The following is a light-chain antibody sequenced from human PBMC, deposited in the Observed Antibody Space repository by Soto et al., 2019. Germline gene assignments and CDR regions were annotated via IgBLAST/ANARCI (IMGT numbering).Light chain of an antibody. V-gene: IGKV3-11*01. CDR1: QSVSSY. J-gene: IGKJ4*01. Sequence: EIVLTQSPATLSLSPGERATLSCRASQSVSSYLAWYQQKSGQAPRLLIYEASNRATGIPARFSGSGSGTDFTLTISSLEPEDFAVYYCQQRSNWPSSFGGGTKVEI. CDR2: EAS. CDR3: QQRSNWPSS.